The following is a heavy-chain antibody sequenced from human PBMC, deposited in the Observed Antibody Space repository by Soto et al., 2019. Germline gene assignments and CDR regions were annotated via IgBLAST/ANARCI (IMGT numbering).Heavy chain of an antibody. CDR1: GGSISSSTYY. Sequence: QLQLQESGPGLVKPSETLSLTCTVSGGSISSSTYYWGWIRQSPGKGLEWIGSIYYSGSTYYNPSLRSRVTFSVDTSKNQFSLKLSSVTAADTAVYYWASLNGDYVSYWGQGTLVTVSS. V-gene: IGHV4-39*01. CDR3: ASLNGDYVSY. J-gene: IGHJ4*02. D-gene: IGHD4-17*01. CDR2: IYYSGST.